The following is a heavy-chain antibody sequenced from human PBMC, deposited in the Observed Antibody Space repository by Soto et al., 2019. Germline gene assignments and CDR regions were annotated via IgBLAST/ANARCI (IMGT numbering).Heavy chain of an antibody. CDR3: ARAVPVSAFFDF. J-gene: IGHJ4*02. CDR2: INAGNGNT. D-gene: IGHD2-15*01. V-gene: IGHV1-3*05. Sequence: QVQLVQSGAEEKKPGASVKVSCKASGYTFTGYAMHWVREAPGQRLEWMGWINAGNGNTKYSQKFQGRVTITRDPSASPAYMHLSALKSEAIPVYYCARAVPVSAFFDFWGQRTLVTLSS. CDR1: GYTFTGYA.